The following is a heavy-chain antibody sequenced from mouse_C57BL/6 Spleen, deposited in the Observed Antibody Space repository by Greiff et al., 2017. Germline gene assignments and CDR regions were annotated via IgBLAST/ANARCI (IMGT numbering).Heavy chain of an antibody. V-gene: IGHV5-9-1*02. CDR2: ISSGGDYI. CDR1: GFTFSSYA. Sequence: EVMLVESGEGLVKPGGSLKLSCAASGFTFSSYAMSWVRQTPEKRLEWVAYISSGGDYIYYADTVKGRFTISRDNARNTLYLQMSSLKSEDTAMYYCTRDGGYYGSSSYYFDYWGQGTTRTVSS. CDR3: TRDGGYYGSSSYYFDY. J-gene: IGHJ2*01. D-gene: IGHD1-1*01.